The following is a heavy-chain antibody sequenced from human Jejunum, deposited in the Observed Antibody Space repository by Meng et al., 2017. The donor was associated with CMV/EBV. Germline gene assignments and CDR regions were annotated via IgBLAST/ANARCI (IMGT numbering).Heavy chain of an antibody. CDR3: TANQGGY. J-gene: IGHJ4*02. V-gene: IGHV3-74*01. CDR2: IDTDGTTT. Sequence: EVHLVESGGGLVQPGGSLRLSCAASGFTFSNYWMHWVRQVPGKGLVWVSRIDTDGTTTTYTDAVNGRFTISRDNAKNTLYLQMNSLRVEDTAVYYCTANQGGYWGQGTLITVSS. D-gene: IGHD2-21*02. CDR1: GFTFSNYW.